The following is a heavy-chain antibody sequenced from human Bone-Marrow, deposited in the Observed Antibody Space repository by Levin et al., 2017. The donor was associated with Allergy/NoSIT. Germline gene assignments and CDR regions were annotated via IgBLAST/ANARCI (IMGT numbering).Heavy chain of an antibody. CDR3: AVRGYSYGHFDY. Sequence: SVKVSCKASGGTFSSYAISWVRQAPGQGLEWMGGIIPIFGTANYAQKFQGRVTITADESTSTAYMELSSLRSEDTAVYYCAVRGYSYGHFDYWGQGTLVTVSS. CDR1: GGTFSSYA. J-gene: IGHJ4*02. D-gene: IGHD5-18*01. CDR2: IIPIFGTA. V-gene: IGHV1-69*13.